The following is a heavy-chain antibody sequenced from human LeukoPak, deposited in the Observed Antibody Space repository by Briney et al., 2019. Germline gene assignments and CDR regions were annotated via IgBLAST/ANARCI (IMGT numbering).Heavy chain of an antibody. CDR2: IYHSGST. CDR3: ASGITGTTFWYY. V-gene: IGHV4-30-2*01. J-gene: IGHJ4*02. Sequence: SETLSLTCAVSGGSISSGGYSWSWIRQPPGKGLEWIGYIYHSGSTYYNPSLKSRVTISVDRSKNQFSLKLSSVTAADTAVYYCASGITGTTFWYYWGQGTLVTVSS. CDR1: GGSISSGGYS. D-gene: IGHD1-7*01.